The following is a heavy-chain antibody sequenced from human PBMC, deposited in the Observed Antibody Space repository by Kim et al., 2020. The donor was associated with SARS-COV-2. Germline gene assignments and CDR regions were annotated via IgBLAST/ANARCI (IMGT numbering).Heavy chain of an antibody. Sequence: ASVKVSCKASGYTFTSYGISWVRQAPGQGLEWMGWISAYNGNTNYAQKLQGRVTMTTDTSTSTAYMELRSLRSDDTAVYYCAREGLVLLWFGESLAYYYYGMDVWGQGTTVTVSS. CDR1: GYTFTSYG. CDR3: AREGLVLLWFGESLAYYYYGMDV. V-gene: IGHV1-18*01. J-gene: IGHJ6*02. D-gene: IGHD3-10*01. CDR2: ISAYNGNT.